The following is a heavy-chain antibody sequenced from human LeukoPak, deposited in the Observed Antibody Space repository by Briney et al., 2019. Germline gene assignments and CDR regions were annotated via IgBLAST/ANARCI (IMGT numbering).Heavy chain of an antibody. CDR3: ARARWTSTVTTYYLDY. V-gene: IGHV1-3*01. Sequence: GASVXVSCKXXGYTFTSYAIHWVRQAPGQRLEWMGWINAGNGNTKYSQNFQGRVTITRDTSASTAYMELSSLRSEDTAVYYCARARWTSTVTTYYLDYWGQGTLVTVSS. CDR2: INAGNGNT. D-gene: IGHD4-17*01. CDR1: GYTFTSYA. J-gene: IGHJ4*02.